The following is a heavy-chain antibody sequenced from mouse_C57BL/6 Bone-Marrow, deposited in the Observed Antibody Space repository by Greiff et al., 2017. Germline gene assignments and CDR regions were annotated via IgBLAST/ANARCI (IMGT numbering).Heavy chain of an antibody. CDR2: IYPGGGYT. CDR1: GYTFTNYW. J-gene: IGHJ1*03. Sequence: ESGAELVRPGTSVKMSCKASGYTFTNYWLGWAKQRPGHGLEWIGDIYPGGGYTNYNEKFKGKATLTADKSSSTAYMQFSSLTSEDSAIYYCARHYGYFDVWGTGTTVTVSS. CDR3: ARHYGYFDV. V-gene: IGHV1-63*01.